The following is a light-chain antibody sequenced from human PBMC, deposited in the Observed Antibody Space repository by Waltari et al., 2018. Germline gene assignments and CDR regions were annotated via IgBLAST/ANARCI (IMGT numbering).Light chain of an antibody. CDR3: AVWDDKLSAWV. V-gene: IGLV1-47*01. J-gene: IGLJ3*02. CDR2: WGD. Sequence: QSVVTQPPSASGTPGQRVTMSCSGGSSNIPKHNVVWYQQLPGTAPRLLLYWGDKRPSGVPDRFSGSKSGTSASLAVSGLRSEDEGDYYCAVWDDKLSAWVFGAGTKLTVL. CDR1: SSNIPKHN.